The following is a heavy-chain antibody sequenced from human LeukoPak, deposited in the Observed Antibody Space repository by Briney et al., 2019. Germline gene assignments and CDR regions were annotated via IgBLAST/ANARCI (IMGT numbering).Heavy chain of an antibody. J-gene: IGHJ2*01. D-gene: IGHD3-22*01. CDR1: GGSISSGSYY. V-gene: IGHV4-61*02. CDR2: IYTSGST. Sequence: SETLSLTCTVSGGSISSGSYYWSWIRQPAGKGLEWIGRIYTSGSTNYNPSLKSRVTMSVDTSKNQFSLKLSSVTAADTAVYYCARDPTWYYYDSSGPYWYFDLWGRGTLVTVSS. CDR3: ARDPTWYYYDSSGPYWYFDL.